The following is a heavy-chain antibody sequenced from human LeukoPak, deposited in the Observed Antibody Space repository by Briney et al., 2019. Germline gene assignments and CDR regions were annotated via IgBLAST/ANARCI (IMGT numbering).Heavy chain of an antibody. CDR2: ISYDGSNK. Sequence: PGRSLRLSCAASGFTFSSYAMHWVRQAPGKGLEWVAVISYDGSNKYYADSVKGRFTISRDNSKNTLYLQMNSLRAGDTAVYYCAKKGGWYYFDYWGQGTLVTVSS. J-gene: IGHJ4*02. D-gene: IGHD6-19*01. V-gene: IGHV3-30-3*02. CDR1: GFTFSSYA. CDR3: AKKGGWYYFDY.